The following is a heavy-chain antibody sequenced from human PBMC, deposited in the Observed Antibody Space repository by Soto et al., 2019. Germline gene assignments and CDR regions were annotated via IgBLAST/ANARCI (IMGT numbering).Heavy chain of an antibody. D-gene: IGHD4-17*01. Sequence: QVQLVQSGAEVKKPGSSVKVSCKASGGTFSNYAISWVRQAPGQGLEWMGWIIPIIDTTKYAQNFQGRVTILADEFTSTAHMELSSLRSEDTAVYYCARGPSRVTTGTYYYYGMDVWGQGTTVTVSS. CDR3: ARGPSRVTTGTYYYYGMDV. CDR1: GGTFSNYA. V-gene: IGHV1-69*11. J-gene: IGHJ6*01. CDR2: IIPIIDTT.